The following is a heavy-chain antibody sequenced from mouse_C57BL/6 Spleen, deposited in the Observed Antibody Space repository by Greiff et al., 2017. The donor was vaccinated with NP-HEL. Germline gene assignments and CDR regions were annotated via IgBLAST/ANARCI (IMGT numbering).Heavy chain of an antibody. CDR1: GYAFSSSW. D-gene: IGHD1-1*02. CDR2: IYPGDGDT. V-gene: IGHV1-82*01. Sequence: VQLQQSGPELVKPGASVKISCKASGYAFSSSWMNWVKQRPGTGLEWIGRIYPGDGDTNYNGKFKGKATLTADKSSSTAYMHLSSLASEDSAVYFCARDYGPYAMDYWGQGTSVTVSS. J-gene: IGHJ4*01. CDR3: ARDYGPYAMDY.